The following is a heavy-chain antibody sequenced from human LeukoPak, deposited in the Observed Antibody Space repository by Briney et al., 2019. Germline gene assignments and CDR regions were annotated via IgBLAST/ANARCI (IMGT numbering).Heavy chain of an antibody. CDR3: ARDSIRQQLYYFDY. V-gene: IGHV3-30*04. J-gene: IGHJ4*02. CDR2: MEYDGNIK. D-gene: IGHD6-13*01. Sequence: GGSLRLSCSASGFTFNIYAMHWVRQAPGKGLEWVAFMEYDGNIKYYADSVKGRFTISRDNSKNTLHLQMDSLRPDDTAVYFCARDSIRQQLYYFDYWGRGTLVTVSS. CDR1: GFTFNIYA.